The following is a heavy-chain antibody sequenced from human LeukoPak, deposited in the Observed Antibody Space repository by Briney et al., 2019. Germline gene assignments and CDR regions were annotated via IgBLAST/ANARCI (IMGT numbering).Heavy chain of an antibody. V-gene: IGHV3-21*01. CDR1: GFTFSSYS. CDR3: ARGFNYDILTGYLDY. Sequence: GGSLRLSCAASGFTFSSYSMNWVRQAPGKGLEWVSSISSSSSYIYYADSVKGRFTISRDNAKNSLYLQMNSLRAEDTAVYYCARGFNYDILTGYLDYWGQGTLVTVSS. D-gene: IGHD3-9*01. CDR2: ISSSSSYI. J-gene: IGHJ4*02.